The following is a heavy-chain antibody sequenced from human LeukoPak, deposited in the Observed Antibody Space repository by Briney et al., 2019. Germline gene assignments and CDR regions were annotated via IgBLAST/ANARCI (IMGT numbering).Heavy chain of an antibody. CDR1: GFTFDDYA. V-gene: IGHV3-23*01. Sequence: GGSLRLSCAASGFTFDDYAMHWVRQAPGKGLEWVSAFSGRGGSTYYADSVKGRFTISRDNSKNTLYLQMNSLRAEDTAVYYCAKSGAALAGPFDYWGQGTLVTVSS. D-gene: IGHD6-19*01. CDR2: FSGRGGST. J-gene: IGHJ4*02. CDR3: AKSGAALAGPFDY.